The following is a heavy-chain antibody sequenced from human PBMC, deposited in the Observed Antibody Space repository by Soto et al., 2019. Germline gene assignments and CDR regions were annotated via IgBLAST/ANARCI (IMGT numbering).Heavy chain of an antibody. V-gene: IGHV3-7*01. CDR2: IKEDGSAK. CDR3: AREDFYRFDY. J-gene: IGHJ4*02. Sequence: EVQLVESGGALVKLGGSLRVSCQASGSSFTSYWLSWVRQARGKGREWVANIKEDGSAKYYLDSVKGRFTISRDNAKNSLYLQMSSLRAEDTAVYYCAREDFYRFDYWGQGNLVTVSS. CDR1: GSSFTSYW.